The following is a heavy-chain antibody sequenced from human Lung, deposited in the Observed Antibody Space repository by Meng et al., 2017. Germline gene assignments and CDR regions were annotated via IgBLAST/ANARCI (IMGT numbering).Heavy chain of an antibody. Sequence: QVQLQQWGAGLLKPSETLSLTCFVSGGSFSDYYWSWIRQSPGKGLEWIGEINHSGSTNYNPSLESRATISVDTSQNNLSLKLSSVTAADSAVYYCARGPTTMAHDFDYWGQGTLVTVSS. D-gene: IGHD4-11*01. J-gene: IGHJ4*02. CDR3: ARGPTTMAHDFDY. CDR2: INHSGST. CDR1: GGSFSDYY. V-gene: IGHV4-34*01.